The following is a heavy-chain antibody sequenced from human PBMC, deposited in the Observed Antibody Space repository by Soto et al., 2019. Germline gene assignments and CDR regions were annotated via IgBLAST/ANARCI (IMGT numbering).Heavy chain of an antibody. CDR1: GGTFSSYA. V-gene: IGHV1-69*01. CDR3: ARGTVVVPAAIRFRYYYRMDV. J-gene: IGHJ6*02. Sequence: QVQLVQSGAEVKKPGSSVKVSCKASGGTFSSYAISWVRQAPGQGLEWMGGIIPIFGTANYAQKFQGRVTITGDESPSTAYMGRSSLRSEDTAVSYRARGTVVVPAAIRFRYYYRMDVWGQGTTVTVSS. D-gene: IGHD2-2*01. CDR2: IIPIFGTA.